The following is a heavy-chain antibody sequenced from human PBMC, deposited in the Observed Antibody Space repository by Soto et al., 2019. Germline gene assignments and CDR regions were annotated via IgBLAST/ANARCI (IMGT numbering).Heavy chain of an antibody. CDR2: FSWDGSSA. Sequence: EVQLVESGGVVVQPGGSLRLSCVASGFTFHDYTMHWVRQAPGKGLEWVSLFSWDGSSAYYGDSVKGRFATSRDNSKNSVYLQMNSLRPEDTAVYFCAKAVEGYYYGIDVWGQGTTVTVSS. D-gene: IGHD2-15*01. CDR1: GFTFHDYT. V-gene: IGHV3-43*01. J-gene: IGHJ6*02. CDR3: AKAVEGYYYGIDV.